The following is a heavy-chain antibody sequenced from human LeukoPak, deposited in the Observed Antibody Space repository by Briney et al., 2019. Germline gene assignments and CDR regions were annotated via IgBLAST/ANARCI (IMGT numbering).Heavy chain of an antibody. Sequence: ASVKVSCKASGYTFTYYGISWVRQAPGQGLEWMGWISTYNGNTNYARKLQGRVTMTTDTSTSTAYMELRSLRTDDMGVYYCVRVAGISIAMTVLVMPISFDYWGQGTPVTVPS. J-gene: IGHJ4*02. V-gene: IGHV1-18*03. CDR3: VRVAGISIAMTVLVMPISFDY. CDR1: GYTFTYYG. D-gene: IGHD3-22*01. CDR2: ISTYNGNT.